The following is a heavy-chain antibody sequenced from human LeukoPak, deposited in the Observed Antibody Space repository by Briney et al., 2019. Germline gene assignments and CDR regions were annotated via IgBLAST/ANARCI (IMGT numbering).Heavy chain of an antibody. V-gene: IGHV4-39*01. Sequence: PSETLSLTCTVSGGSISSSSYYWGWIRQPPGKGLEWIGSIYYSGSTYYNPSLKSRVTISVDTSKNQFSLKLSSVTAAGTAVYYCARLYSSSWYGGYYFDYWGQGTLVTVSS. D-gene: IGHD6-13*01. J-gene: IGHJ4*02. CDR3: ARLYSSSWYGGYYFDY. CDR1: GGSISSSSYY. CDR2: IYYSGST.